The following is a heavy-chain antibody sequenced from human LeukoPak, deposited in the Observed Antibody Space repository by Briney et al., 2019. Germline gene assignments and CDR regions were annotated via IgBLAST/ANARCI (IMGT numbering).Heavy chain of an antibody. V-gene: IGHV3-21*01. D-gene: IGHD3-16*02. J-gene: IGHJ4*02. Sequence: GGSLGLSCAASGFTFSSYSMNWVRQAPGQGLEWVSSISSSSSYIYYAESVKGRFTISRDNAKNSLYLQMNSLRAEDTAVYYCSVWGSYRYTGEYWGQGTLVTVSS. CDR2: ISSSSSYI. CDR1: GFTFSSYS. CDR3: SVWGSYRYTGEY.